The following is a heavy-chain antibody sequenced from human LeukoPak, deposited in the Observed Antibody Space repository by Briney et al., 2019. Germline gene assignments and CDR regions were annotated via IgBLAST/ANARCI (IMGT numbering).Heavy chain of an antibody. CDR2: INTSGSS. V-gene: IGHV4-4*07. CDR3: ARDRGFGWFNP. D-gene: IGHD3-10*01. Sequence: PSETLSLTCTVSGGSISSYYWSWIRQPAGKGLEWIGRINTSGSSNYNPSLRSRVTMSVDTSKNQFSLKLSSVTAADTAVYYCARDRGFGWFNPWGQGTLVTVSS. J-gene: IGHJ5*02. CDR1: GGSISSYY.